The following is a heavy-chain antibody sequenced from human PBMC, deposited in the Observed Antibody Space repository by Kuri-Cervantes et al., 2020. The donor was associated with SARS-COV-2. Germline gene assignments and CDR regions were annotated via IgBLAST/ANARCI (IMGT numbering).Heavy chain of an antibody. V-gene: IGHV4-59*01. CDR3: ARGIYDSSPTLFDY. Sequence: SETLSLTCTVSGGSISSYYWSWIRQPPGKGLEWIGYIYYSGSTNYNPSLKSRVTISVDTSKNQFSLKLSSVTAADTAVYYCARGIYDSSPTLFDYWGQGTLVTVSS. D-gene: IGHD3-22*01. J-gene: IGHJ4*02. CDR2: IYYSGST. CDR1: GGSISSYY.